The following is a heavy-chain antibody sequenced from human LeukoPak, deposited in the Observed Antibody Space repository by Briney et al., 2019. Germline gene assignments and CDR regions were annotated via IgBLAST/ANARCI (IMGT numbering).Heavy chain of an antibody. D-gene: IGHD3-3*01. CDR1: GFTFSSYG. CDR3: AREGYDFWSGYYIGNNWFDP. V-gene: IGHV3-30*03. CDR2: ISYDGSNK. J-gene: IGHJ5*02. Sequence: GGSLRLSCAASGFTFSSYGMHWVRQAPGKGLEWVAVISYDGSNKYYADSVKGRFTISRDNSKNTLYLQMNSLRAEDTAVYYCAREGYDFWSGYYIGNNWFDPWGQGTLVTVSS.